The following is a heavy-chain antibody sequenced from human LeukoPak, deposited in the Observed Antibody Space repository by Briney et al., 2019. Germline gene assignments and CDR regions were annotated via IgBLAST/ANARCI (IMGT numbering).Heavy chain of an antibody. J-gene: IGHJ3*02. V-gene: IGHV3-33*01. CDR2: IWYDGSNQ. Sequence: PGGSLRLSCVASGFTFSSYGMHWVRQAPGKGLEWVAIIWYDGSNQYYADSVKGRFTISRDNSKNTLYLQMNSLRAEDTAVYYCARVGATGAAFDIWGQGTMVTVSS. CDR3: ARVGATGAAFDI. CDR1: GFTFSSYG. D-gene: IGHD1-26*01.